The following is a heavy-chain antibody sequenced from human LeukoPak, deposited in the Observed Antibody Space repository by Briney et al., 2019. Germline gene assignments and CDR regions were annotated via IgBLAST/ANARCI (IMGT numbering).Heavy chain of an antibody. CDR3: AKQLDYYGSGSLDY. D-gene: IGHD3-10*01. J-gene: IGHJ4*02. Sequence: GSLRLSCAASGFTFSSYAMSWVRQAPGKGLEWVSAISGSGGSTYYADSVKGRFTISRDNSKNTLYLQMNSLRAEDTAVYYCAKQLDYYGSGSLDYWGQGTLVTVSS. V-gene: IGHV3-23*01. CDR2: ISGSGGST. CDR1: GFTFSSYA.